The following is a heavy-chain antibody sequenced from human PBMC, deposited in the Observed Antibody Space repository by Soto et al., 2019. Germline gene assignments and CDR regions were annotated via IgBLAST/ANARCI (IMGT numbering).Heavy chain of an antibody. D-gene: IGHD5-18*01. CDR1: GYSFTSYW. Sequence: GESLKISCKGSGYSFTSYWIGWVRQMPGKGLEWMGIIYPGDSDTRYSPSFQGQVTISTDKSISTAYLQWSSLRASDTAMYYCARGQLWSDDAFDIWGQGTMVTVSS. CDR2: IYPGDSDT. CDR3: ARGQLWSDDAFDI. J-gene: IGHJ3*02. V-gene: IGHV5-51*01.